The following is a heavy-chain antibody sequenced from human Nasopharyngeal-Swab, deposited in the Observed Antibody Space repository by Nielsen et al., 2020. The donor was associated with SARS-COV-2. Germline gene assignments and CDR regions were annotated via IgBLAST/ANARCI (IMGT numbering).Heavy chain of an antibody. CDR3: TRCGGGCYSGRDY. V-gene: IGHV3-73*01. CDR1: GFTFSDSA. J-gene: IGHJ4*02. D-gene: IGHD2-15*01. Sequence: GGSLRLLCAASGFTFSDSAIHWVRQASGKGLEWVGRVRSKGNNYATAYSASVKGRFISFRDDPTNTAYLQMNSLKTEDTAMYYCTRCGGGCYSGRDYWGQGTLVTVSS. CDR2: VRSKGNNYAT.